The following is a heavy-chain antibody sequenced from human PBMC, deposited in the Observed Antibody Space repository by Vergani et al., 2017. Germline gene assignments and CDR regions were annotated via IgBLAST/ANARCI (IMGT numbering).Heavy chain of an antibody. V-gene: IGHV1-69*01. CDR3: ATGHTRYNYESGTYGHTGFFDV. CDR2: IIPIFGSA. Sequence: QVQLVQSGSELKKPGASVKVSCKASGYTLSRYSIYWVRQAPGQGLEWMGGIIPIFGSATYAEKFQGTVSITADESTNTIYMELSSLRFEDTAMYYCATGHTRYNYESGTYGHTGFFDVWGRGTQITVSS. D-gene: IGHD3-10*01. J-gene: IGHJ2*01. CDR1: GYTLSRYS.